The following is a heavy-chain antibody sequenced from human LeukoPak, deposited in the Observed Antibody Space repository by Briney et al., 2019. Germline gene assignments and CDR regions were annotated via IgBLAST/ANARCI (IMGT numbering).Heavy chain of an antibody. V-gene: IGHV4-59*08. CDR2: IYYSGGT. CDR3: ARHMVGGGAYDY. CDR1: GGSISSYF. J-gene: IGHJ4*02. D-gene: IGHD3-10*01. Sequence: SETLSLTCTVSGGSISSYFWSWIRQPPGKGLEWIGYIYYSGGTDYNPSLKSRVTISVDTSKNQFSLKLGSVTAADTAVYYCARHMVGGGAYDYWGQGTLVTVSS.